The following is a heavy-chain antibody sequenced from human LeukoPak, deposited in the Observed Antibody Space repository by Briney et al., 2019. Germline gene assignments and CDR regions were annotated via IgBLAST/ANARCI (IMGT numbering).Heavy chain of an antibody. V-gene: IGHV4-31*03. Sequence: SQTLSLTCTVSGGSISNGGYYWSWIRQHPGKGLEWIGYIYYSGYTYYNPSLKSRVTISVDTSKNQFSLKLSSVTAADTAVYYCARDPGVTTGTYYFDSWGQGSLVTVSS. J-gene: IGHJ4*02. D-gene: IGHD1-1*01. CDR1: GGSISNGGYY. CDR2: IYYSGYT. CDR3: ARDPGVTTGTYYFDS.